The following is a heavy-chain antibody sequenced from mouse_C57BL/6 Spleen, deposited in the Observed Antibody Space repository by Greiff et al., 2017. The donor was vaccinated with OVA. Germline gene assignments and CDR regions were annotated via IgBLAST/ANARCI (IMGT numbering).Heavy chain of an antibody. CDR3: ASSNSNWGFAY. D-gene: IGHD4-1*01. CDR2: INPGSGGT. Sequence: VKLQESGAELVRPGTSVKVSCKASGYAFTNYLIEWVKQRPGQGLEWIGVINPGSGGTNYNEKFKGKATLTADKSSSTAYRQLSSLTSEDSAVYFCASSNSNWGFAYWGQGTLVTVSA. V-gene: IGHV1-54*01. CDR1: GYAFTNYL. J-gene: IGHJ3*01.